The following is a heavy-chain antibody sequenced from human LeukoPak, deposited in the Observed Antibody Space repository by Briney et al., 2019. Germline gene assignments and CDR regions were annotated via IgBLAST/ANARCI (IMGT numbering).Heavy chain of an antibody. Sequence: GGSLRLSCAASGFTFSTYGMHWVRQAPGKGLEWVAVISYDGSNEYYADSVKGRFTISRDNSKNTLYLQMNSLRAEDTAVYYCAKEGYYGSGSFPDYWGQGTLVTVSS. CDR1: GFTFSTYG. J-gene: IGHJ4*02. CDR2: ISYDGSNE. CDR3: AKEGYYGSGSFPDY. V-gene: IGHV3-30*18. D-gene: IGHD3-10*01.